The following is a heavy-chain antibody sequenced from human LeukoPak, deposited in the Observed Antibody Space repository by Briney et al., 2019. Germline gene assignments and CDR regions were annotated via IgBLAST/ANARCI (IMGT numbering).Heavy chain of an antibody. Sequence: GASVKASCKASGYTFTGYYMHWVRQAPGQGLEWMGWINPNSGGTNYAQKFQGRVTMTRDTFISTAYMELSGLRSDDTAVYYCARAVGVVVPADYWGQGTLVTVSS. V-gene: IGHV1-2*02. J-gene: IGHJ4*02. D-gene: IGHD2-2*01. CDR3: ARAVGVVVPADY. CDR1: GYTFTGYY. CDR2: INPNSGGT.